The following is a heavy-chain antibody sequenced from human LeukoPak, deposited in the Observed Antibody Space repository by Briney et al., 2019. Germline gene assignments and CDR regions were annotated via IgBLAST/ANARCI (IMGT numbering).Heavy chain of an antibody. CDR1: GYTFTVYF. CDR2: INPHSGDT. J-gene: IGHJ3*01. Sequence: GASVKVSCKASGYTFTVYFLHWMRQAPGQGLGLLGWINPHSGDTKYEQKFQGRVTMTRDTSITTAYMQLNSLTSDDTALYYRARAYYYDISGPISAFDLWGQGTMVTVSS. CDR3: ARAYYYDISGPISAFDL. V-gene: IGHV1-2*02. D-gene: IGHD3-22*01.